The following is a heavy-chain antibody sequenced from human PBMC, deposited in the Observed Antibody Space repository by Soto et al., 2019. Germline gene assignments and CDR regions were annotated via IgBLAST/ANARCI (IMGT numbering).Heavy chain of an antibody. D-gene: IGHD1-26*01. CDR3: ARDFSGSYYYYYYYGMDV. CDR1: GFTFSSYA. V-gene: IGHV3-30-3*01. J-gene: IGHJ6*02. CDR2: ISYDGSNK. Sequence: GGSLRLSCAASGFTFSSYAMHWVRQAPGKGLEWVAVISYDGSNKYYADSVKGRFTISRDNSKNTLYLLMNSLRAEDTAVYYCARDFSGSYYYYYYYGMDVWGQGTTVTVSS.